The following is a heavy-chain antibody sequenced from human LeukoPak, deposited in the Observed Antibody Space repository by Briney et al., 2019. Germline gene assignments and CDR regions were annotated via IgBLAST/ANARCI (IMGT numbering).Heavy chain of an antibody. CDR3: ARSEHSSSSFDY. J-gene: IGHJ4*02. CDR2: INSDGSST. V-gene: IGHV3-74*03. D-gene: IGHD6-6*01. CDR1: GFTFSSYW. Sequence: GGSLRLSCAASGFTFSSYWMHWVRQAPGKGLVWVSRINSDGSSTMYADSVKGRFTISRDNARNSLYLQMNSLRAEDTAIYYCARSEHSSSSFDYWGQGTLVTVSS.